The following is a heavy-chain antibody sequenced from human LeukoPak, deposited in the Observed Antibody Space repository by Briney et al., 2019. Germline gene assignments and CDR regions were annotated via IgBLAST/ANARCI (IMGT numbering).Heavy chain of an antibody. Sequence: GGSLRLYCAASGFDFSGYGMHWVRQAPGKGLEWVAVTSYDGTAKFYAHSVEGRFTVSRDNSKNTLYLHMNTLRAEDTAVYYCAKAGRNYHNWLDPWGQGTLVTVSS. J-gene: IGHJ5*02. D-gene: IGHD4-11*01. CDR2: TSYDGTAK. CDR3: AKAGRNYHNWLDP. CDR1: GFDFSGYG. V-gene: IGHV3-30*18.